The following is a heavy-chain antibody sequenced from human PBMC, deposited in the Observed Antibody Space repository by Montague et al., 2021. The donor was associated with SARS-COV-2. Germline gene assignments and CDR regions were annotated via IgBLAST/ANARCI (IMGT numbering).Heavy chain of an antibody. D-gene: IGHD6-19*01. V-gene: IGHV4-59*01. CDR3: ARASVARKVLDY. CDR1: GGSISSYY. Sequence: SETLSLTCTVSGGSISSYYWSWIRQPPGKGLERIGYIYYSGSTNYNPSLKSRVTISVDTSKNQFSLKLSSVTAVDTAVYYCARASVARKVLDYWGQGTLVTVSS. J-gene: IGHJ4*02. CDR2: IYYSGST.